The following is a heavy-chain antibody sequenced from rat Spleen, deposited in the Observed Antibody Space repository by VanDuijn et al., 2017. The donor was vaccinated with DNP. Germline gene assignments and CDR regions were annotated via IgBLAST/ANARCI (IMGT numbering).Heavy chain of an antibody. D-gene: IGHD1-11*01. CDR1: GFNFNDYW. CDR2: ISSDSGNT. J-gene: IGHJ2*01. Sequence: EVKLVESGGGLVQPGRSFKLSCAASGFNFNDYWMGWVLHAPTRGPVWVASISSDSGNTYYRDSVKCRFTISRDNAQNTLYLQMDSLRSEDTATYYCTSGGDYWGQGVMVTVSS. V-gene: IGHV5-25*01. CDR3: TSGGDY.